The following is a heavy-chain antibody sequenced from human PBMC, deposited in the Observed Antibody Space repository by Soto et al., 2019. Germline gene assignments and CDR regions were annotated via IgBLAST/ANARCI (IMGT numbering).Heavy chain of an antibody. CDR2: ICSSSSTI. V-gene: IGHV3-48*02. Sequence: GGSLRLSCAASGFTFSSYSMNWVRQAPGKGLEWVSYICSSSSTIYYAASVKGRFTISRDNAKNSLYLQMNSLRDEDTAVYYCARDWGVEYSSSPEGSVYYGMDVWGQGTTVTVSS. CDR3: ARDWGVEYSSSPEGSVYYGMDV. CDR1: GFTFSSYS. D-gene: IGHD6-6*01. J-gene: IGHJ6*02.